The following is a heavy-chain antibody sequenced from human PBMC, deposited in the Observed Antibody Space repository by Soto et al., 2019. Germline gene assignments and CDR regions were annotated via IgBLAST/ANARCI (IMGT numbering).Heavy chain of an antibody. J-gene: IGHJ3*02. Sequence: PGGSLRLSCAASGFPFNNFWMNWVRQAPGKGLEWVANIKQDGSERHYVDSVRGRFTITRDNAENSLFLQMDALRAEDTAIYYCARTREIGQLYRACDIWGQGTMVTVSS. CDR1: GFPFNNFW. CDR2: IKQDGSER. D-gene: IGHD3-10*01. CDR3: ARTREIGQLYRACDI. V-gene: IGHV3-7*01.